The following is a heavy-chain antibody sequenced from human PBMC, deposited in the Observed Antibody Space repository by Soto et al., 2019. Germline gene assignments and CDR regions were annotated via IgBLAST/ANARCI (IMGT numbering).Heavy chain of an antibody. CDR3: ARLGVKWELPRNDY. D-gene: IGHD1-26*01. CDR2: IYYSGST. Sequence: SETMSDTCSVADDSISRSTHYWGWISQPPGKGLEWIGSIYYSGSTYYNPSLKSRVTISVDTSKNQFSLKLSSVTAADTAVYYCARLGVKWELPRNDYWGQGTLVTVSS. J-gene: IGHJ4*02. CDR1: DDSISRSTHY. V-gene: IGHV4-39*01.